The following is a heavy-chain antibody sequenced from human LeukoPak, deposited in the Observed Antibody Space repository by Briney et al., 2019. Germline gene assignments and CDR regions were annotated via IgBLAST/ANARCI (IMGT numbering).Heavy chain of an antibody. CDR1: GGSIRSYY. Sequence: SETLSLTCTVSGGSIRSYYWSWIRQPPGKGLEWIGYIYYSGSTNYNPSLKSRVAISVDTSKNQFSLKLSSVTAADTAVYYCARTTEAHSWRTRYYDYYMDVWGKGTTVTVSS. D-gene: IGHD6-13*01. CDR3: ARTTEAHSWRTRYYDYYMDV. J-gene: IGHJ6*03. V-gene: IGHV4-59*01. CDR2: IYYSGST.